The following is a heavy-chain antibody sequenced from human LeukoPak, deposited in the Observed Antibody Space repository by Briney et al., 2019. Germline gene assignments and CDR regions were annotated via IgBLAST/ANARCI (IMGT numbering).Heavy chain of an antibody. CDR1: GGTFSGYA. CDR2: IIPIFGTA. CDR3: ARDSDYSNDRWFDP. J-gene: IGHJ5*02. D-gene: IGHD4-11*01. V-gene: IGHV1-69*13. Sequence: ASVKVSCKASGGTFSGYAISWVRQAPGQGLEWMGGIIPIFGTANYAQKFQGRVTITADESTSTAYMELSSLRSEDTAVYYCARDSDYSNDRWFDPWGQGTLVTVSS.